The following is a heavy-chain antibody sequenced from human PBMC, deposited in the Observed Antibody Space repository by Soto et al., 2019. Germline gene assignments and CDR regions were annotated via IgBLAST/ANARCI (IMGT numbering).Heavy chain of an antibody. D-gene: IGHD4-17*01. J-gene: IGHJ5*02. CDR1: GGTFSSYT. CDR3: ARDARGNDYGDYALGGGFDP. V-gene: IGHV1-69*08. CDR2: IIPILGIA. Sequence: QVQLVQSGAEVKKPGSSVKVSCKASGGTFSSYTISWVRQAPGQGLEWMGRIIPILGIANYAQKFQGRVTITADKSTSTAYMELSSLRSEDTAVYYCARDARGNDYGDYALGGGFDPWGQGTLVTVSS.